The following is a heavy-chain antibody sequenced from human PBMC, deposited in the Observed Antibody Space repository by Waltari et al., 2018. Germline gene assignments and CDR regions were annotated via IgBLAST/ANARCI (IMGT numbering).Heavy chain of an antibody. V-gene: IGHV3-30*02. Sequence: QVQLVESGGGVVQPGGYLRLACAASGFTFSSYGMHWVRQTPGKGLEWVAFIWYDASNKYYADSVKGRFTISRDNSKNTLYLQMNSLRVEDTAVYYCGKRLANFVADIWGQGTMVTVSS. CDR1: GFTFSSYG. D-gene: IGHD1-7*01. CDR2: IWYDASNK. J-gene: IGHJ3*02. CDR3: GKRLANFVADI.